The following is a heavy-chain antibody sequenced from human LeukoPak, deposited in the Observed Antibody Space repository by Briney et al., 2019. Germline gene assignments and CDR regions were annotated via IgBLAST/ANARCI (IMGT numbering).Heavy chain of an antibody. CDR1: GYTFTSYG. CDR3: ARDLAGIAVAALDY. V-gene: IGHV1-18*01. J-gene: IGHJ4*02. D-gene: IGHD6-19*01. Sequence: GASVKVSCKASGYTFTSYGISWVRQAPGQGLEWMGWISAYNGNTNYAQKFQGRVTMTRDTSISTAYMELSRLRSDDTAVYYCARDLAGIAVAALDYWGQGTLVTVSS. CDR2: ISAYNGNT.